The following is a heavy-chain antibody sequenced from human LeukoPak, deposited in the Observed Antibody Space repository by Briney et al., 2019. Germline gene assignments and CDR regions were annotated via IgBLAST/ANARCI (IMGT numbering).Heavy chain of an antibody. CDR3: ARDSGTSGEVKFDP. CDR1: GGSINRYY. CDR2: HYSSGRT. V-gene: IGHV4-4*07. J-gene: IGHJ5*02. Sequence: PSETLSLTCTVSGGSINRYYLSWIRQPAGKGLEWIGRHYSSGRTTYNPSLKSRVTMSADTSTNQLSLNLTSVTAADTAVYYCARDSGTSGEVKFDPWGQRTLVTVSS. D-gene: IGHD3-10*01.